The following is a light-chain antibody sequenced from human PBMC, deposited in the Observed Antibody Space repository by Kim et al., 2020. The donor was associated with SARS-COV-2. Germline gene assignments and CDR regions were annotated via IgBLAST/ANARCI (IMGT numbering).Light chain of an antibody. Sequence: SSELTQDPAVSVALGQTVRITCQGNSLRNYHASWYQQRPGQAPVLVIYNKDNRPSGIPDRFSGSSSVDTASLTITGARAEDEADYYCNSRDTSGNLWVFGGGTKVTVL. V-gene: IGLV3-19*01. CDR1: SLRNYH. CDR3: NSRDTSGNLWV. J-gene: IGLJ3*02. CDR2: NKD.